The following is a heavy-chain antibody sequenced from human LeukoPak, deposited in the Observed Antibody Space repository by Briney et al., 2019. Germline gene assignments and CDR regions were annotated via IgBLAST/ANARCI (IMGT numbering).Heavy chain of an antibody. CDR3: AREIVGATRYFDY. CDR1: GGTFSSYA. V-gene: IGHV1-69*05. CDR2: IIPIFGTA. J-gene: IGHJ4*02. D-gene: IGHD1-26*01. Sequence: SVKVSCKASGGTFSSYAISWVRQAPGQGLEWMGRIIPIFGTANYAQKFQGRVTITTDESTSTVYMELSSLRSEDTAVYYCAREIVGATRYFDYWGQGTLVTVSS.